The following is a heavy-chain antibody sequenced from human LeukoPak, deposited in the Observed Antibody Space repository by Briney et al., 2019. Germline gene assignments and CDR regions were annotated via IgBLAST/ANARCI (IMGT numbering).Heavy chain of an antibody. Sequence: PGGSLRLSCVVSGFTFNSFAMSWVRQAPGKGLEWVSSIVGNGGTTYHADSAKGRFTISRDNSKNTLYLQMNSLRGEDTAVYYCAKDLGYDILTDYYRSYYYYGMDVWGQGTTVTVSS. CDR3: AKDLGYDILTDYYRSYYYYGMDV. V-gene: IGHV3-23*01. CDR1: GFTFNSFA. D-gene: IGHD3-9*01. CDR2: IVGNGGTT. J-gene: IGHJ6*02.